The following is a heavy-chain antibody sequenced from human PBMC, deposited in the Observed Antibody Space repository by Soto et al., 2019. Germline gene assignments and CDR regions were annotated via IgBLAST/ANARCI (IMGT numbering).Heavy chain of an antibody. CDR1: GFTFSSYG. V-gene: IGHV3-33*01. CDR2: IWYDGSNK. CDR3: ARAAPSSNSLDY. J-gene: IGHJ4*01. D-gene: IGHD2-2*01. Sequence: GGSLRLSCAASGFTFSSYGMHWVRQAPGKGLEWVAVIWYDGSNKYYADSVKGRFTISRDNSKNTLYLQMNSLRAEDTAVYYCARAAPSSNSLDYWGHGTLVTVSS.